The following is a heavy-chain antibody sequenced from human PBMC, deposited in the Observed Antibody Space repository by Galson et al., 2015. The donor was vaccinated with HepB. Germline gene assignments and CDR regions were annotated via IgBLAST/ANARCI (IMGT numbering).Heavy chain of an antibody. CDR3: AGNCNGSSCPRWDSGYYFDY. CDR2: INADNGNT. J-gene: IGHJ4*02. CDR1: GYTFTSYA. D-gene: IGHD2-2*01. V-gene: IGHV1-3*01. Sequence: SVKVSCKASGYTFTSYAINWVRQAPGQRLEWMGWINADNGNTKYSQKLQGRVTITTDTSTSTAYMELRSLRSEDTAVYYCAGNCNGSSCPRWDSGYYFDYWGQGTLVTVSS.